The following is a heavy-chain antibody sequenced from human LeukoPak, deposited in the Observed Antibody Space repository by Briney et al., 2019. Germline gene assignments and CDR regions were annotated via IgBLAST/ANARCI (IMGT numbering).Heavy chain of an antibody. J-gene: IGHJ4*02. V-gene: IGHV3-30-3*01. CDR3: ASSHCSSTSCSRDY. CDR2: ISYDGSNK. Sequence: GGSLRLSCAASGFTFSSYAMHWVRQAPGKGLEWVAVISYDGSNKYYADSVKGRFTISRDNSKNTLYLQMNSLRAEDTAVYYCASSHCSSTSCSRDYWGQGTLVTVSS. CDR1: GFTFSSYA. D-gene: IGHD2-2*01.